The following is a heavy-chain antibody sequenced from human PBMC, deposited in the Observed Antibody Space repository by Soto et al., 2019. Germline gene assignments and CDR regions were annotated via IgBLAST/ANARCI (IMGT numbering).Heavy chain of an antibody. Sequence: PSETLSLTCAVYGGSFSGYYWSWIRQPPGKGLEWIGEINHSGSTNYNPSLKSRVTISVDTSKNQFSLKLSSVTAADTAVYYCARAYYDSSGYCSGLYGIDYWGQGTLVTVSS. CDR1: GGSFSGYY. CDR2: INHSGST. J-gene: IGHJ4*02. CDR3: ARAYYDSSGYCSGLYGIDY. V-gene: IGHV4-34*01. D-gene: IGHD3-22*01.